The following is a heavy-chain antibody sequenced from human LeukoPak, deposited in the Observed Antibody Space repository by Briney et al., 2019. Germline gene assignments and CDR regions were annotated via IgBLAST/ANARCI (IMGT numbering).Heavy chain of an antibody. CDR2: FDPEDGET. CDR3: ATSRGYSYGPPNKYYYYYYGMDV. J-gene: IGHJ6*04. D-gene: IGHD5-18*01. CDR1: GYTLTELS. Sequence: ASVKVSCKVSGYTLTELSMHWVRQAPGKGLEWMGGFDPEDGETIYAQKFQGRVTMTEDTSTGTAYMELSSLRSEDTAVYYCATSRGYSYGPPNKYYYYYYGMDVWGKGTTVTVSS. V-gene: IGHV1-24*01.